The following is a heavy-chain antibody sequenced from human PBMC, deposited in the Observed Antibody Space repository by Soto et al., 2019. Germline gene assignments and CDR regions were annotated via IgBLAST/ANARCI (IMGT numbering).Heavy chain of an antibody. CDR2: LSGSGDSQ. Sequence: EGQLLESGGGLVRPGGSLRLSCAASGFTFTGFGMHWVRQDPGKGLEWLAALSGSGDSQYYAESVKGRFTISRDNSRDTLFLAMDSLRVEDSAVYFCEKPIGLGCNYFQASAYDVWCPGKRVTVSS. J-gene: IGHJ3*01. CDR3: EKPIGLGCNYFQASAYDV. D-gene: IGHD3-10*01. CDR1: GFTFTGFG. V-gene: IGHV3-23*01.